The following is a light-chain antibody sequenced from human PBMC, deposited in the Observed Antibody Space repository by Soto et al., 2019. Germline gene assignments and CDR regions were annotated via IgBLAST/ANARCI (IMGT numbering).Light chain of an antibody. V-gene: IGLV2-14*01. CDR2: EVS. Sequence: QSVLTQPASVSGSPGQSIIISCTGTSSDVGGYNYVSWYQQHPGKAPKLMIYEVSNRPSGVSNRFSGSKSGNTASLTISGLQAEDEADYYCSSYTSSSTYVVFGGGTKLTVL. CDR1: SSDVGGYNY. J-gene: IGLJ2*01. CDR3: SSYTSSSTYVV.